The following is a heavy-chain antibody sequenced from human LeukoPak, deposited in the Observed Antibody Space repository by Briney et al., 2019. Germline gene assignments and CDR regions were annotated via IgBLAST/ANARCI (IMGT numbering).Heavy chain of an antibody. J-gene: IGHJ4*02. Sequence: PSETLSLTCTDSGGSISSSSYYWGWIRQPPGKGLEWIGSIYYSGSTYYNPSLKSRVTISVDTSKNQFSLKLSSVTAADTAVYYCARDLEWGLRLGELSLSPSPLDYWGQGTLVTVSS. CDR2: IYYSGST. D-gene: IGHD3-16*02. CDR1: GGSISSSSYY. CDR3: ARDLEWGLRLGELSLSPSPLDY. V-gene: IGHV4-39*07.